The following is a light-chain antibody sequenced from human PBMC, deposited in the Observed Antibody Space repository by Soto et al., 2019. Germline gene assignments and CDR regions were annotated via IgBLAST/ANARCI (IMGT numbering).Light chain of an antibody. Sequence: EIVMTQSPATLSVSPGERATLSCRASQSVSSNLAWYQQKPGQAPRLLIYGASTRATGIPARFSGSGSGTEFTLTISSLHSEDFAVYYCQQYYNWPPITFGQGTRLDIK. J-gene: IGKJ5*01. CDR3: QQYYNWPPIT. CDR2: GAS. CDR1: QSVSSN. V-gene: IGKV3-15*01.